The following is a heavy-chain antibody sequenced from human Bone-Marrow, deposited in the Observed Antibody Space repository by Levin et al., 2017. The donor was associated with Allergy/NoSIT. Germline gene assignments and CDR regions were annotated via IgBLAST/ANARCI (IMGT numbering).Heavy chain of an antibody. CDR3: ARLNTYYYGSGSYYDIDY. D-gene: IGHD3-10*01. CDR2: ISSSSSYI. CDR1: GFTFSSYS. J-gene: IGHJ4*02. V-gene: IGHV3-21*01. Sequence: GESLKISCAASGFTFSSYSMNWVRQAPGKGLEWVSSISSSSSYIYYADSVKGRFTISRDNAKNSLYLQMNSLRAEDTAVYYCARLNTYYYGSGSYYDIDYWGQGTLVTVSS.